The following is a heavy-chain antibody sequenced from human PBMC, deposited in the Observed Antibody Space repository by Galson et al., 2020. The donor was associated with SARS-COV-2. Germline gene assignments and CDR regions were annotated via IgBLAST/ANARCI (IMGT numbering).Heavy chain of an antibody. CDR2: INSSGST. V-gene: IGHV4-34*01. J-gene: IGHJ3*02. Sequence: SETLSLTCAVYGGSFSGYYWSWIRQPPGKGLEWIGEINSSGSTNYNPSLKSRVTISVDTSKNQFSLKLSSVTAADTAVYYCARDSILGYNHAFDIWGQGTMVTVSS. CDR1: GGSFSGYY. D-gene: IGHD6-25*01. CDR3: ARDSILGYNHAFDI.